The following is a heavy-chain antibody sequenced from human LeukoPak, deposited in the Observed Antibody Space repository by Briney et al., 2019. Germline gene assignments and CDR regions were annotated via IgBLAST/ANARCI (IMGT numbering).Heavy chain of an antibody. V-gene: IGHV3-30*18. Sequence: GGSLRLSCAASGFTFSSYGMHWVRQAPGKGLEWVAVISYDGSKKYYADSVKGRFTISRDNSKNTLYLQMNSLRAEDTAVYYCAKSAWPTVNYFDYWGQGTLVTVSS. CDR3: AKSAWPTVNYFDY. D-gene: IGHD4-17*01. CDR1: GFTFSSYG. J-gene: IGHJ4*02. CDR2: ISYDGSKK.